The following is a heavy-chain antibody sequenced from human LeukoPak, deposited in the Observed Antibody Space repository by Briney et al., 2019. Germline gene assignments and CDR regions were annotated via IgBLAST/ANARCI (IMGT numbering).Heavy chain of an antibody. V-gene: IGHV1-2*02. CDR3: ARNDQRGYNHGSPDY. CDR2: INPNSGGT. Sequence: ASVKVSCKASGYTFTGYYMHWVRQAPGQGLEWMGWINPNSGGTNYAQKFQGRVTMTRDTSTSTVHMELRSLTSEDTAVYYCARNDQRGYNHGSPDYWGQGTLVIVSS. J-gene: IGHJ4*02. D-gene: IGHD5-18*01. CDR1: GYTFTGYY.